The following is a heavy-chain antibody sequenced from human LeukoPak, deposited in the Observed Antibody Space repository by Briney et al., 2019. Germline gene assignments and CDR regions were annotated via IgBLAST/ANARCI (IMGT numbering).Heavy chain of an antibody. D-gene: IGHD3-3*01. CDR1: GFTVSSNY. CDR3: ATDNIRSGGASFDYYYMDV. V-gene: IGHV3-66*02. CDR2: IYSGGTT. J-gene: IGHJ6*03. Sequence: GGSLRLSCAASGFTVSSNYMSWVRQAPGKGLEWVSVIYSGGTTSYADSVKGRFTISRDNSKNTLYLQMDSLRAEDTAVYYCATDNIRSGGASFDYYYMDVWGKGTTVTVSS.